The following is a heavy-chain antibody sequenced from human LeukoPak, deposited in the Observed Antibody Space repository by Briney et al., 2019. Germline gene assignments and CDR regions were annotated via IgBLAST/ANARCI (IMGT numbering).Heavy chain of an antibody. D-gene: IGHD2-2*01. CDR1: GGSITRGDYY. Sequence: SETLSLTCTVSGGSITRGDYYWSWIRQPPGKGLEWIGYIYSSGSTYYNPSLKSRLSISADTSKNQFSLKLSSVTAADTAVYHCARKRASEGDFDYWGQGTLVTVSS. CDR3: ARKRASEGDFDY. V-gene: IGHV4-30-4*01. J-gene: IGHJ4*02. CDR2: IYSSGST.